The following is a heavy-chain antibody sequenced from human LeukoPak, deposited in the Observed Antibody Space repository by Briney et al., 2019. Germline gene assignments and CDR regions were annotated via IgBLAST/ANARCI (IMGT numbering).Heavy chain of an antibody. CDR3: ARDHPVSMIVTGGAFDI. CDR1: GGSISSGGYY. CDR2: IYYSGST. V-gene: IGHV4-31*03. D-gene: IGHD3-22*01. J-gene: IGHJ3*02. Sequence: PSETLSLTCTVSGGSISSGGYYWSWIRQHPGTGLEWIGYIYYSGSTYYNPSLKSRVTISVDTSKNQFSLKLSSVTAADTAVYYCARDHPVSMIVTGGAFDIWGQGTMVTVSS.